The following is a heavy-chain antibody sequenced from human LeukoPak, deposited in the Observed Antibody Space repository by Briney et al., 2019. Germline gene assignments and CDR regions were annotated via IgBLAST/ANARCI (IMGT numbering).Heavy chain of an antibody. CDR2: ISGSDRST. CDR3: AKDTSVGAFDI. Sequence: GGSLRLSCAASGFTFSSYEMNWVRQAPGKGLEWVSGISGSDRSTYYADSVKGRFIISRDNSKNTLYLQMNSLRAEDTAVYYCAKDTSVGAFDIWGQGTMVTVSS. D-gene: IGHD5/OR15-5a*01. CDR1: GFTFSSYE. V-gene: IGHV3-23*01. J-gene: IGHJ3*02.